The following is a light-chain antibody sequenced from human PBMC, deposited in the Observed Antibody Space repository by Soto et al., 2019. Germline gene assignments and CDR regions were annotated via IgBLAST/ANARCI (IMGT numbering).Light chain of an antibody. J-gene: IGKJ4*01. CDR2: DAS. Sequence: EIVLTQSPGSLSLSPGDRATLSCRAGQSVSDYVAWYQQKPGQSPRLLFFDASSRATGVPARFSAGGSGTDFTLIISSLEPEDFAVYYCQQRVNWPPTFGGGTKVDI. CDR1: QSVSDY. V-gene: IGKV3-11*01. CDR3: QQRVNWPPT.